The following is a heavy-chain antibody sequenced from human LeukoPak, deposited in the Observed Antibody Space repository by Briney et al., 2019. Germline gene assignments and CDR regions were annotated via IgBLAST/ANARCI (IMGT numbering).Heavy chain of an antibody. CDR3: TRGPIQLWLYHGTDV. Sequence: GGSLRLSCTVSGFTFGDHAMGWVRQAPGKGLEWVGFIRSKTYGGTTEYAASVKGRFIISRDDSTSIAYLQMNSLKTEDTAVYYCTRGPIQLWLYHGTDVWGQGTTVTVSS. D-gene: IGHD5-18*01. CDR2: IRSKTYGGTT. J-gene: IGHJ6*02. CDR1: GFTFGDHA. V-gene: IGHV3-49*04.